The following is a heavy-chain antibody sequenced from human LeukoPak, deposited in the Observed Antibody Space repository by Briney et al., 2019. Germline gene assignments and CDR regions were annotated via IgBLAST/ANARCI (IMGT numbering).Heavy chain of an antibody. CDR1: GFIVSSNY. D-gene: IGHD3-10*02. CDR2: IYSGGSA. Sequence: PGGSLRLSCVASGFIVSSNYMNWVRQAPGKGLERVAVIYSGGSADYADSVKGRFTISRDNSKDTLYLQMNSLRAEDTAAYYCARGGIAVRLSYYYYGMDVWGQGTTVTVSS. V-gene: IGHV3-53*01. J-gene: IGHJ6*02. CDR3: ARGGIAVRLSYYYYGMDV.